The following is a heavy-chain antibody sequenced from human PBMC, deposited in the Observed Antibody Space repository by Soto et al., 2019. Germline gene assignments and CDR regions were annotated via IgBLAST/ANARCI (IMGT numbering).Heavy chain of an antibody. CDR1: GYTFTGNY. Sequence: QVQLVQSGAEVKKPGASMKVSCKASGYTFTGNYLHWVRLAPGQGLEWMALINPTSGGTNYAQKFQGRVTMTWDTSISTAYMELSSLRSDDTAIYYCARGYCSSIGCSHYFDYWGQGTLVTVSS. D-gene: IGHD2-2*01. CDR3: ARGYCSSIGCSHYFDY. V-gene: IGHV1-2*02. CDR2: INPTSGGT. J-gene: IGHJ4*02.